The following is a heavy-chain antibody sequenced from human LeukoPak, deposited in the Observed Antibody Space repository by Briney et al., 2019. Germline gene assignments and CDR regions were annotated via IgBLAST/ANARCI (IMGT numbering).Heavy chain of an antibody. CDR1: GGSISSYY. CDR3: ARSAFLVTAPGLYYCDY. CDR2: IYNSGST. V-gene: IGHV4-4*07. D-gene: IGHD2-21*02. Sequence: SETLSLTCTVSGGSISSYYCSWIRQPAGKGLEWIGHIYNSGSTNYNPSLKGRVTMSVATSKNQFSLHLSSVTAADTAVYYCARSAFLVTAPGLYYCDYWGQGTLVAVSS. J-gene: IGHJ4*02.